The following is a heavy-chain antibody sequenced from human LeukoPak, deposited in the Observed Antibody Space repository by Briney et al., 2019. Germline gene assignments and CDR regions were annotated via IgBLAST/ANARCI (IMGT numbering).Heavy chain of an antibody. CDR3: AREDAFDI. J-gene: IGHJ3*02. CDR1: GFTFSTYS. V-gene: IGHV3-21*01. Sequence: KPGGSLRLSCAASGFTFSTYSMNWVRQAPGKGLEWVSSISSTSSYIYYADSVKGRFTISRDNDKNSLYLQMNSLRAEDTAVYYCAREDAFDIWGQGIMVTVSS. CDR2: ISSTSSYI.